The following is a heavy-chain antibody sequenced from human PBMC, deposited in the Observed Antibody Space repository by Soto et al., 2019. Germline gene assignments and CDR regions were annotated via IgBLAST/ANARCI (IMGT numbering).Heavy chain of an antibody. V-gene: IGHV3-23*01. CDR1: GFTFSSFA. D-gene: IGHD5-18*01. CDR2: ISGSGGDT. J-gene: IGHJ4*02. Sequence: EVQLLESGGGLGQPGGSLRLSCAASGFTFSSFALSWVRQAPGKGLEWVSAISGSGGDTDYADSVKGRFTISRDNSKNTLFLQMNSLRSEDTAVYYCAGPGYSSQDYWGQGTLVTVSS. CDR3: AGPGYSSQDY.